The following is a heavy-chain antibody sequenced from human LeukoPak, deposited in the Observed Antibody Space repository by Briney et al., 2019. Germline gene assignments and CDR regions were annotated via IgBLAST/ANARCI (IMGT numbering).Heavy chain of an antibody. D-gene: IGHD6-13*01. Sequence: ASVKVSCKASGYTFTSYGISWVRQAPGQGLEWMGIINPSGGSASYAQKFQGRVTMTRDTSTSTVYMELSSLRSEDTAVYYCARTYLAAAALLWFDPWGQGTLVTVSS. CDR1: GYTFTSYG. J-gene: IGHJ5*02. V-gene: IGHV1-46*01. CDR2: INPSGGSA. CDR3: ARTYLAAAALLWFDP.